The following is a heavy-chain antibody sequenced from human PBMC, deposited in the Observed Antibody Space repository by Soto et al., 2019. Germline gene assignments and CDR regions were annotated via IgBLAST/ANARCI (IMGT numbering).Heavy chain of an antibody. D-gene: IGHD2-15*01. CDR1: GESFSGYI. J-gene: IGHJ5*02. Sequence: SETLSLTCAVYGESFSGYIWTWIRQTPGKGLQWIGQINHSGSAYYNPSLKSRVTISVHTSNSQFSLKLSSVTAADTAVYYCARERRGYCSGGSCYRVLSFDPWGQGTLVTVSS. CDR2: INHSGSA. V-gene: IGHV4-34*01. CDR3: ARERRGYCSGGSCYRVLSFDP.